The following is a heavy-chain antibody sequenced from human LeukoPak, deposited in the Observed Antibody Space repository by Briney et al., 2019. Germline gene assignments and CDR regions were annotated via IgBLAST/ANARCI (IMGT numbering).Heavy chain of an antibody. D-gene: IGHD6-13*01. CDR1: GGSISSRSYY. CDR2: IHYSGTT. J-gene: IGHJ4*02. CDR3: ARGRAPYSSSWPLFDY. Sequence: PSETLSLTCTVSGGSISSRSYYWGWIRQPPGKGLEWIGSIHYSGTTYYNPSLKSRVTISVDTSKNQFSLKLSSVTAADTAVYYCARGRAPYSSSWPLFDYWGQGTLVTVSS. V-gene: IGHV4-39*07.